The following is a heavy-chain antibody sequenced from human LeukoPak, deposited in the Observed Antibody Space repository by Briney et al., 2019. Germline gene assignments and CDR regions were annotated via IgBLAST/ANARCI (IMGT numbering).Heavy chain of an antibody. CDR1: GYTFTENY. Sequence: ASVKVSCKVSGYTFTENYIHWVRQSPGQGLEWMGLINPNSGAANYTQKFRGRVIMTRDTSISTAYMHLGRLRSDDTAVYYCARGKSGYSPWGQGTPVTVSS. D-gene: IGHD3-22*01. J-gene: IGHJ4*02. V-gene: IGHV1-2*02. CDR2: INPNSGAA. CDR3: ARGKSGYSP.